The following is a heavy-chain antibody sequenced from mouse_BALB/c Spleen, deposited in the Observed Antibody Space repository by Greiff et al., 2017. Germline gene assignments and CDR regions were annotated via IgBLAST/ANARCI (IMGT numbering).Heavy chain of an antibody. CDR2: IDTSDSYT. Sequence: QVQLQQSGAELVMPGASVKMSCKASGYTFTDYWMHWVKQRPGQGLEWIGAIDTSDSYTSYNQKFKGKATLTVDESSSTAYMQLSSLTSEDSAVYYCARGGLRTSDYWGQGTTLTVSS. J-gene: IGHJ2*01. D-gene: IGHD3-3*01. V-gene: IGHV1-69*01. CDR1: GYTFTDYW. CDR3: ARGGLRTSDY.